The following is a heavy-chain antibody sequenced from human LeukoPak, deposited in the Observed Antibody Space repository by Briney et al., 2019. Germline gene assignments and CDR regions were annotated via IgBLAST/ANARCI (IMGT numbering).Heavy chain of an antibody. Sequence: GGSLRLSCAASGFTFSDYYMSWIRQAPGKGLEWVSYISSSGSTTYYADSVKVRFTISRDNAKNSLYLQMNSLRAEDTAVYYCARDRGCSSTSCYINAFDIWGQGTMVTVSS. J-gene: IGHJ3*02. CDR2: ISSSGSTT. D-gene: IGHD2-2*02. CDR1: GFTFSDYY. V-gene: IGHV3-11*04. CDR3: ARDRGCSSTSCYINAFDI.